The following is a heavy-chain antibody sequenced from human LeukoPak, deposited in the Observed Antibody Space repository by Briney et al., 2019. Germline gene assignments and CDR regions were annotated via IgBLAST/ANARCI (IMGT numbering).Heavy chain of an antibody. V-gene: IGHV3-9*01. Sequence: GRSLRLSCAASGFTFDDYAMHWVRQAPGKGLEWVSGISWNSGIIGYADSVKGRFTISRDNAKNSLYLQMNSLRAEDTALYYCAKDTTPSEAYFDSWGQGTLVTVSS. CDR1: GFTFDDYA. CDR2: ISWNSGII. CDR3: AKDTTPSEAYFDS. D-gene: IGHD1-26*01. J-gene: IGHJ4*02.